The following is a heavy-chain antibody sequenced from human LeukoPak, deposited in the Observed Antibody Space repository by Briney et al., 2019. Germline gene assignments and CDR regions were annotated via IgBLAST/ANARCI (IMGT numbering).Heavy chain of an antibody. D-gene: IGHD6-19*01. V-gene: IGHV1-69*08. CDR2: IIPILGTA. CDR3: ARSRTSGWYPLFDY. Sequence: ASVKVSCKASGGTFSSYTISWVRQAPGQGLEWMGRIIPILGTANYAQKFQGRVTITADKSTSTAYMELSSLRSEDTAVYYCARSRTSGWYPLFDYWGQGTLVTVSS. J-gene: IGHJ4*02. CDR1: GGTFSSYT.